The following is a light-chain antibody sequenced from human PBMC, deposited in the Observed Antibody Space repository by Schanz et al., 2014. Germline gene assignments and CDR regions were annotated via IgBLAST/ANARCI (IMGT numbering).Light chain of an antibody. Sequence: QSALTQPRSVSGSPGQSITISCTGTSSDVGGYNYVSWYQQHPGKAPKLMIYEVSQRPSGVPDRFSGSKSGNTASLTVSGLQAEDEADYYCSSYAGNNKLLFGGGTKLTVL. CDR1: SSDVGGYNY. CDR3: SSYAGNNKLL. V-gene: IGLV2-8*01. CDR2: EVS. J-gene: IGLJ2*01.